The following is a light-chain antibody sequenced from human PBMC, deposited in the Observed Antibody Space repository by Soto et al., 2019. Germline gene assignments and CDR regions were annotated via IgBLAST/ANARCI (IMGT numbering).Light chain of an antibody. Sequence: DIVMTQSPLSLPVTPGEPASISCRSSQSLLHSNGYNYLDWYLQKPGQSPQLLIYLGSNRASGVPDRFGGSGSGTDFTLKISRVEDEDVGVYYCMQALQTGTFGGGTKVEIK. V-gene: IGKV2-28*01. CDR1: QSLLHSNGYNY. CDR2: LGS. J-gene: IGKJ4*01. CDR3: MQALQTGT.